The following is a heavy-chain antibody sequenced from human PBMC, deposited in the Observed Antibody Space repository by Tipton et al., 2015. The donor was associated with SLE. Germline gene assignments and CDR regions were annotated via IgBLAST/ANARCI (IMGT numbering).Heavy chain of an antibody. Sequence: SLRLSCAASGFTFDDYGMSWVRQAPGKGLEWVSGINWNGGSTGYADSVKGRFTISRDNAKNSLFLQMGSLRAEDTALYYCARAYSGYSSSWYDYWGQGTLVTVSS. CDR2: INWNGGST. V-gene: IGHV3-20*04. CDR1: GFTFDDYG. J-gene: IGHJ4*02. CDR3: ARAYSGYSSSWYDY. D-gene: IGHD6-13*01.